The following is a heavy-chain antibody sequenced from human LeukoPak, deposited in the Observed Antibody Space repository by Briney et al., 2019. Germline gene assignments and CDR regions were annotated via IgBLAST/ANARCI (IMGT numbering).Heavy chain of an antibody. V-gene: IGHV3-43*02. D-gene: IGHD5-12*01. Sequence: PGGSLRLSCAASGFTFDDYAMHWVRQPPGKGLECVSLISGDGSITYYADSVKGRFTISRDNSKNSLFLQMNSLRTEDTALYYCAKDNWVATRGHYGFGYWGQGTLVTVSS. CDR2: ISGDGSIT. J-gene: IGHJ4*02. CDR3: AKDNWVATRGHYGFGY. CDR1: GFTFDDYA.